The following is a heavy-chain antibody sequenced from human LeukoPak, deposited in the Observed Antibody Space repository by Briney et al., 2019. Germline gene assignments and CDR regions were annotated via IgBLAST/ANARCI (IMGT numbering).Heavy chain of an antibody. CDR2: MIPIFGTA. CDR3: AREPVYYYDSSGFILGGAFDI. Sequence: ASVKVSCKASGGTFSSYAIGWVRQAPGQELEWMGGMIPIFGTANYAQKFQGRVTITADESTSTAYMELSSLRSEDTAVYYCAREPVYYYDSSGFILGGAFDIWGQGTMVTVSS. D-gene: IGHD3-22*01. CDR1: GGTFSSYA. V-gene: IGHV1-69*13. J-gene: IGHJ3*02.